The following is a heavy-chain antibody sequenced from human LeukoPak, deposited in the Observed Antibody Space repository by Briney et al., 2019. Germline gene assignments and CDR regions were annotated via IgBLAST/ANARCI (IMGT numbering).Heavy chain of an antibody. D-gene: IGHD2-15*01. Sequence: GESLQISCKGSGYSFTNYWIGWVRQMPGKGLEWMGIIYPGDSDTRYSPSFQGQVTISADKSISTAYLQWSSLKASDTAMYYCARHLKQVVVAATFDYWGQGTLVTVSS. V-gene: IGHV5-51*01. J-gene: IGHJ4*02. CDR3: ARHLKQVVVAATFDY. CDR2: IYPGDSDT. CDR1: GYSFTNYW.